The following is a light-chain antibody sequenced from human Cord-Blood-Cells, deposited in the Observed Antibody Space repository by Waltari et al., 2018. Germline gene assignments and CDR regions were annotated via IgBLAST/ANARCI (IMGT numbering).Light chain of an antibody. CDR1: QSVSSN. V-gene: IGKV3-15*01. CDR3: QQYNNWPWT. J-gene: IGKJ1*01. CDR2: GAS. Sequence: EIVMTQSPATLSVSPGERAPLSCRASQSVSSNLAGYQQKPGQAPRPLIYGASTRDTGIPARFSGSGSGTEFTLTISSLQSEDFAVYYCQQYNNWPWTFGQGTKVEIK.